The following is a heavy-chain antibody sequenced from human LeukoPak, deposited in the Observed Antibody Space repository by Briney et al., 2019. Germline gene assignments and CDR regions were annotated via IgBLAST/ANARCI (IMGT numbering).Heavy chain of an antibody. V-gene: IGHV1-46*01. CDR1: GYTFTSYA. Sequence: ASVKVSCKASGYTFTSYAMNWVRQAPGQGLEWMGIINPSGGGTSYAQKFQGRVTMTRDTSTSTVYMELSSLRSEDTAVYYCARAYGYSPGFDYWGQGTLVTVSS. CDR2: INPSGGGT. J-gene: IGHJ4*02. CDR3: ARAYGYSPGFDY. D-gene: IGHD5-18*01.